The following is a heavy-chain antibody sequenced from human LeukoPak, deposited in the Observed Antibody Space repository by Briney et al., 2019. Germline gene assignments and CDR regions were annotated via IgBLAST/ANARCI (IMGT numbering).Heavy chain of an antibody. CDR1: GYTFTGYY. J-gene: IGHJ3*02. V-gene: IGHV1-2*04. CDR2: INPNSGGT. Sequence: ASVKVSCKASGYTFTGYYMHWVRQAPGQGLEWMGWINPNSGGTNYAQKFQGWVTMTRDTSINTAYMELSRLRSDDTAVYYCARAGERGTHLDAFDIWGQGTMVTVSS. CDR3: ARAGERGTHLDAFDI. D-gene: IGHD1-26*01.